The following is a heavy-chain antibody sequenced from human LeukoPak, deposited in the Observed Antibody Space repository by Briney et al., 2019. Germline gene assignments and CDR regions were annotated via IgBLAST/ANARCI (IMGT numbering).Heavy chain of an antibody. V-gene: IGHV6-1*01. CDR2: TYYRSKWYN. Sequence: SQTLSLTCAISGDSVSSNSAAWNWIRQSPSRGLEWLGRTYYRSKWYNDYAVSVKSRITINPDTSKNQFSLQLNSVTPEDTAVYYCAREDVARVATITSDTFDIWGQGTMVTVSS. CDR3: AREDVARVATITSDTFDI. CDR1: GDSVSSNSAA. J-gene: IGHJ3*02. D-gene: IGHD5-12*01.